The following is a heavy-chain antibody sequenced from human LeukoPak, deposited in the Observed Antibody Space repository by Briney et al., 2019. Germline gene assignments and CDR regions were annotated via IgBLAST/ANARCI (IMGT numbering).Heavy chain of an antibody. J-gene: IGHJ4*02. CDR2: IYYSGST. D-gene: IGHD6-19*01. V-gene: IGHV4-59*08. Sequence: SETLSLTCTVSGGSISGYYWSWIRQSPGKGLEWIGYIYYSGSTKYNSSLKSRVTIAVDTSKNQFSLKLSSVTAADTAVYYCATGEGGSGWYDYWGQGTLVTVSS. CDR3: ATGEGGSGWYDY. CDR1: GGSISGYY.